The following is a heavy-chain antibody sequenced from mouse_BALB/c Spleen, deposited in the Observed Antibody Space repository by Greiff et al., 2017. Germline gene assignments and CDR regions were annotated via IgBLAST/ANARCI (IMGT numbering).Heavy chain of an antibody. CDR3: ARGGTTVVPYYAMDY. V-gene: IGHV5-9-4*01. CDR2: ISSGGSYT. Sequence: EVQGVESGGGLVKPGGSLKLSCAASGFTFSSYAMSWVRQSPEKRLEWVAEISSGGSYTYYPDTVTGRFTISRDNAKNTLYLEMSSLRSEDTAMYYCARGGTTVVPYYAMDYWGQGTSVTVSS. J-gene: IGHJ4*01. CDR1: GFTFSSYA. D-gene: IGHD1-1*01.